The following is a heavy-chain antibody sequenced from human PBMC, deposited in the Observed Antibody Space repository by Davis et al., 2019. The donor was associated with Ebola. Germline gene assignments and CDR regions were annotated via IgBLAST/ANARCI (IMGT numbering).Heavy chain of an antibody. V-gene: IGHV4-34*01. Sequence: MPSETLSLTCAVYGGSFSGYYWSWIRQPPGKGLEWIGEINHSGSTNYNPSLKSRVTISVDTSKNQFSLKLSSVTAADTAVYYCARTPYYDFWSGYYAYYYGMDVWGQGTTVTVSS. CDR2: INHSGST. CDR1: GGSFSGYY. CDR3: ARTPYYDFWSGYYAYYYGMDV. D-gene: IGHD3-3*01. J-gene: IGHJ6*02.